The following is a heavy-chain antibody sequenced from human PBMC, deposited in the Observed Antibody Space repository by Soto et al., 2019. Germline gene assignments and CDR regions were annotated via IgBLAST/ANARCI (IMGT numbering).Heavy chain of an antibody. Sequence: GGSLRLSCAASGFTFSSYSMNWVRQAPGKGLEWVSYISSSSSTIYYADSVKGRFTISRDNAKNSLYLQMNSLRAEDTAVYYCARDMAPFKYSSSNFDYWGQGTLVTVSS. D-gene: IGHD6-13*01. CDR3: ARDMAPFKYSSSNFDY. J-gene: IGHJ4*02. V-gene: IGHV3-48*01. CDR2: ISSSSSTI. CDR1: GFTFSSYS.